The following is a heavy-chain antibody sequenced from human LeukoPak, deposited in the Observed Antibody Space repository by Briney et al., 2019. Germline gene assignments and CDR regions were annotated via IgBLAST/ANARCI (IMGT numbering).Heavy chain of an antibody. CDR1: GGTFSSYA. Sequence: ASVKVSCKASGGTFSSYAISWVRQAPGQGLEWMGGIIPIFGTANYAQKFQGRVTITADESTSTAYMELSSLRSEDTAVYYCARHAGRYYSYYMDVWGKGTTVTISS. CDR2: IIPIFGTA. V-gene: IGHV1-69*13. CDR3: ARHAGRYYSYYMDV. J-gene: IGHJ6*03.